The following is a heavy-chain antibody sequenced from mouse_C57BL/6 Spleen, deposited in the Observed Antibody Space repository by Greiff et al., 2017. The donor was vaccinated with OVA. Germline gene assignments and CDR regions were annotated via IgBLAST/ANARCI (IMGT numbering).Heavy chain of an antibody. CDR3: DAYYSNYGYDYYAMDD. J-gene: IGHJ4*01. Sequence: QVQLQQSGAELMKPGASVKLSCKATGYTFTGYWIEWVKQRPGHGLEWIGEILPGSGSTNYNEKFKGKATFTADTSSNTAYMQLSSLTTEDSAIYYCDAYYSNYGYDYYAMDDWGQGTSVTVSS. CDR1: GYTFTGYW. V-gene: IGHV1-9*01. D-gene: IGHD2-5*01. CDR2: ILPGSGST.